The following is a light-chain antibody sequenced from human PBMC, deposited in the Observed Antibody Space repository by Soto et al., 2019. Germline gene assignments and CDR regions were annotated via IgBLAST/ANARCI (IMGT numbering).Light chain of an antibody. Sequence: QSVLTQPASVSGSPGQSITISCTGTSSDVGSYNLVSWYQQHPGKAPKLIIYEGTKRPSGVSNRFSGSKSGNTASLTISAVQAEDEADYYCCSYAGSSSYVFGTGTKVTVL. V-gene: IGLV2-23*01. J-gene: IGLJ1*01. CDR1: SSDVGSYNL. CDR3: CSYAGSSSYV. CDR2: EGT.